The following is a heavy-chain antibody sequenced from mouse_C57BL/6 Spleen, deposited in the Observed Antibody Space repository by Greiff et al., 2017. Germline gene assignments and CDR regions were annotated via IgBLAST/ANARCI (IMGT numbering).Heavy chain of an antibody. V-gene: IGHV1-55*01. CDR1: GYTFTSYW. D-gene: IGHD4-1*01. CDR2: IYPGSGST. CDR3: ALTGTTLYYAMDY. Sequence: VQLQQPGAELVKPGASVKMSCKASGYTFTSYWITWVKQRPGQGLEWIGDIYPGSGSTNYNEKFKSKATLTVDTSSSTAYMQLSSLTSEDSAVYYCALTGTTLYYAMDYWGQGTSVTVSS. J-gene: IGHJ4*01.